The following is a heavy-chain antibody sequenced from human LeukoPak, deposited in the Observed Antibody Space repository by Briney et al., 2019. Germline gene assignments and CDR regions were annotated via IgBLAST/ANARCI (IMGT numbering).Heavy chain of an antibody. CDR1: GGSISSSGYY. CDR3: SKRDCSRTSCFYWYFDL. CDR2: IYYSGST. J-gene: IGHJ2*01. D-gene: IGHD2-2*01. V-gene: IGHV4-39*07. Sequence: SETLSLTCTVFGGSISSSGYYWGWIRQPPGKGLEWIGSIYYSGSTNYSPSLKSRVTISVDTSQIQFSLKLSSVTAADTAVYYCSKRDCSRTSCFYWYFDLWGRGTLLTVSS.